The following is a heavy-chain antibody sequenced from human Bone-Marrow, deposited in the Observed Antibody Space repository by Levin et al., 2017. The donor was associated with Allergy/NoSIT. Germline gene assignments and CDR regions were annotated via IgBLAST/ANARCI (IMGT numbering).Heavy chain of an antibody. CDR3: ATIFYDYVGAFDI. Sequence: GGSLRLSCAASGFTFSSYWMHWVRQAPGKGLVWVSRINSDGSSTSYADSVKGRFTISRDNAKNTLYLQMNSLRAEDTAVYYCATIFYDYVGAFDIWGQGTMVTVSS. CDR2: INSDGSST. V-gene: IGHV3-74*01. D-gene: IGHD3-16*01. CDR1: GFTFSSYW. J-gene: IGHJ3*02.